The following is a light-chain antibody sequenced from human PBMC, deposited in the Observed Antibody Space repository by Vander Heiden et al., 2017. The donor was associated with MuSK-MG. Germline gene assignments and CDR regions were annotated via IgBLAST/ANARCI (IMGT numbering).Light chain of an antibody. Sequence: DIQMTQSPSSLSASVGDRVTITCQASQDISNYLNWYQQKPGKAPKPLIYDASNLETGGPSRFSGSGSGTDFTFTISSLQAEGIATYYCQQYDNLPITFGQGTRMEIK. CDR1: QDISNY. V-gene: IGKV1-33*01. CDR2: DAS. CDR3: QQYDNLPIT. J-gene: IGKJ5*01.